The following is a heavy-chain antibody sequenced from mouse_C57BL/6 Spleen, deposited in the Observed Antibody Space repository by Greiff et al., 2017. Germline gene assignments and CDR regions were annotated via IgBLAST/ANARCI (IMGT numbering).Heavy chain of an antibody. V-gene: IGHV5-6*02. CDR1: GFTFSSYG. CDR2: ISSGGSYT. Sequence: DVKLVESGGDLVKPGGSLKLSCAASGFTFSSYGMSWVRQTPDKRLEWVATISSGGSYTYYPDSVKGRFTISRDNDKNTLYLQMSSLTSEDTAMYYCARHYDGYSWFAYWGQGTLVTVSA. D-gene: IGHD2-3*01. CDR3: ARHYDGYSWFAY. J-gene: IGHJ3*01.